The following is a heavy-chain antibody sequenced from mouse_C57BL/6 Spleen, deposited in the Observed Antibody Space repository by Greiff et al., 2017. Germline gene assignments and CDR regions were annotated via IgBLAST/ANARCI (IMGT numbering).Heavy chain of an antibody. CDR1: GYTFTEYT. D-gene: IGHD1-1*01. V-gene: IGHV1-62-2*01. J-gene: IGHJ4*01. Sequence: VQLVESGAELVKPGASVKLSCKASGYTFTEYTIHWVKQRSGQGLEWIGWFYPGSGSIKFNEKFKDKATLTADKSSSTVYMELSRLTSEDSAVYFCARHEEEYGDYYYGIAMDYWGQGTSVTVSS. CDR2: FYPGSGSI. CDR3: ARHEEEYGDYYYGIAMDY.